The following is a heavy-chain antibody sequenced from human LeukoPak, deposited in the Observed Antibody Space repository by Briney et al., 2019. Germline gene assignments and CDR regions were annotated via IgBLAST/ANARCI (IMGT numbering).Heavy chain of an antibody. Sequence: GGSLRLSCAASGFTLSSYAMSWVRQAPGKGLEWVSGVSGSGGSTNYADSVRGRFTISRDNSKNTLYLQMSSLRAEDAAVYYCAKKLGSGSLNGVDVWGKGTTVTVSS. J-gene: IGHJ6*04. D-gene: IGHD3-10*01. V-gene: IGHV3-23*01. CDR2: VSGSGGST. CDR3: AKKLGSGSLNGVDV. CDR1: GFTLSSYA.